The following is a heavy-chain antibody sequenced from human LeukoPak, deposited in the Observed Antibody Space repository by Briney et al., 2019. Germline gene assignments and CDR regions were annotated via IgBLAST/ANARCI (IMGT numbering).Heavy chain of an antibody. J-gene: IGHJ4*02. CDR1: GGSFSGYY. V-gene: IGHV4-34*01. CDR2: INHSGST. Sequence: SETLSLTCAVYGGSFSGYYWSWIRQPPGKGLEWIGEINHSGSTNYNPSLTSRVSISVDTSKNQFSLELSSVTAADTAVYYCARGILVTVYAAFDYWGQGTLVTVSS. CDR3: ARGILVTVYAAFDY. D-gene: IGHD2/OR15-2a*01.